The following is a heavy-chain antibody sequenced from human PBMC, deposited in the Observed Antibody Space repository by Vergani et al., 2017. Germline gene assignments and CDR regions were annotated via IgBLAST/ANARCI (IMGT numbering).Heavy chain of an antibody. V-gene: IGHV3-9*01. J-gene: IGHJ4*02. Sequence: VQLVESGGGLVKPGGSLRLSCAASGFTFDDYAMHWVRQAPGKGLEWVSGISWNSGSIGYADSVKGRFTISRDNAKNSLYLQMNSLRAEDTAVYYCALGWYAVDYWGQGTLVTVSS. CDR1: GFTFDDYA. CDR2: ISWNSGSI. CDR3: ALGWYAVDY. D-gene: IGHD6-19*01.